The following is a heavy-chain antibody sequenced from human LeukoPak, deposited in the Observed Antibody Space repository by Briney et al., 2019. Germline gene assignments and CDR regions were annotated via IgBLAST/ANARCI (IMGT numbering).Heavy chain of an antibody. CDR1: GYTFTSYG. CDR2: ISHIFGSA. CDR3: ASRLMVEMSTYFDY. V-gene: IGHV1-69*13. Sequence: SVKVSCKASGYTFTSYGISWVRQAPGQGLEWMGGISHIFGSANYAQKFQGRVTITADESTTTAYMELSSLRSEDTAMYYCASRLMVEMSTYFDYWGQGTLVTVSS. J-gene: IGHJ4*02. D-gene: IGHD5-24*01.